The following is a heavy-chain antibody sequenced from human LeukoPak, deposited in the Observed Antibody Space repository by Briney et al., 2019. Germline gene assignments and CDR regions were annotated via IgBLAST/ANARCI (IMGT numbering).Heavy chain of an antibody. J-gene: IGHJ4*02. CDR1: GFTVSSNY. Sequence: PGGSLRLSCAASGFTVSSNYMSWVRQAPGKGLEWVSVIYSGGITYYADSVKGRFTISRDNSKNTLYLQMSSLRAEDTAVYYCARESNFWRGNYFDYWGQGTLVTVSS. D-gene: IGHD3-3*01. CDR3: ARESNFWRGNYFDY. V-gene: IGHV3-66*02. CDR2: IYSGGIT.